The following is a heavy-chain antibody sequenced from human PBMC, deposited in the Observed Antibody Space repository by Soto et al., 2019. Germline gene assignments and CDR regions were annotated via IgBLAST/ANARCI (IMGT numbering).Heavy chain of an antibody. Sequence: ASVKVSCKASGYTFTGYYMHWVRQAPGQGLEWMGWINPNRGGTNYAQKFQGRVTLTRDTSISTAYMELSRLRSDDTAVYYCARRHSSGRTFDYWGQGTLVTVS. J-gene: IGHJ4*02. D-gene: IGHD6-19*01. CDR2: INPNRGGT. CDR3: ARRHSSGRTFDY. V-gene: IGHV1-2*02. CDR1: GYTFTGYY.